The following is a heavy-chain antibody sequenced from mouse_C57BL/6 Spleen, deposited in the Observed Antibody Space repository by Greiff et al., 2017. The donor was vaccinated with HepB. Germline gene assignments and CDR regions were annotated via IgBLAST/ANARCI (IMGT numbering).Heavy chain of an antibody. Sequence: VQLQQSGGDLVKPGGSLKLSCAASGFTFSSYGMSWVRQTPDKRLEWVATISSGGSYTYYPDSVKGRFTISRDNAKNTLYLQMSSLKSEDTAMYYCARVYSRYFDYWGQGTTLTVSS. CDR2: ISSGGSYT. V-gene: IGHV5-6*01. CDR1: GFTFSSYG. CDR3: ARVYSRYFDY. D-gene: IGHD2-1*01. J-gene: IGHJ2*01.